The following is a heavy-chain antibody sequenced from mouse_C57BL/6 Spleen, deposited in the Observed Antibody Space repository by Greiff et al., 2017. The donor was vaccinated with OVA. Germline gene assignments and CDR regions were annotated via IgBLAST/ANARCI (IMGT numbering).Heavy chain of an antibody. CDR2: ISDGGSYT. CDR1: GFTFSSYA. V-gene: IGHV5-4*01. Sequence: EVKLMESGGGLVKPGGSLKLSCAASGFTFSSYAMSWVRQTPEKRLEWVATISDGGSYTYYPDNVKGRFTISRDSAKNNLYLQMSHLKSEDTAMYYCARDLDYYGSSYGYWGQGTTLTVSS. J-gene: IGHJ2*01. CDR3: ARDLDYYGSSYGY. D-gene: IGHD1-1*01.